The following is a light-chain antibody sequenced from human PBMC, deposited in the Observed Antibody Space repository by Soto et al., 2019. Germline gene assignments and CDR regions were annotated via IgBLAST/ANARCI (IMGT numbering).Light chain of an antibody. V-gene: IGLV2-14*01. CDR2: DVS. CDR3: SSYSINTHVV. J-gene: IGLJ2*01. Sequence: QSALTQPASVSASPGQSITISCIGTSSDVGGNDYVSWYQQHPGKAPKLMISDVSNRPSGVSNRFSGSKSGNTASLTISGLQAEDEADYYCSSYSINTHVVFGGGTTLTVL. CDR1: SSDVGGNDY.